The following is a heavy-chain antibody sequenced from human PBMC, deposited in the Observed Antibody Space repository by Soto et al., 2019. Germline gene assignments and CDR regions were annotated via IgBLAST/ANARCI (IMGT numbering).Heavy chain of an antibody. D-gene: IGHD2-2*01. CDR2: ISGSGGST. Sequence: EVQLLESGGGLVQPGGSLRLSCAASGFTFSSCAMSWVRQAPGKGLEWVSAISGSGGSTYYADSVKGRFTISRDNSKNTLYLQMNSLRAEDTAVYYCAKVRVGCSSTSCYGFDYWGQGTLVTVSS. V-gene: IGHV3-23*01. CDR3: AKVRVGCSSTSCYGFDY. J-gene: IGHJ4*02. CDR1: GFTFSSCA.